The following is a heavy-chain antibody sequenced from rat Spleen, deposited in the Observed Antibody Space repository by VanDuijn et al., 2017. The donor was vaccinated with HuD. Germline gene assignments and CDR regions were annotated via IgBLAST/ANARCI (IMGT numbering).Heavy chain of an antibody. D-gene: IGHD1-12*02. CDR3: ARSIFYYDGTYYYYFDY. CDR2: ISTGGGNT. CDR1: GFTFSNYD. Sequence: EVQLVESGGGLVQPGRSLKLSCAASGFTFSNYDMAWVRQAPTKGLEWIVSISTGGGNTYYRDSVKGRFTISRDNAKSTLYLQMDSLRSEDTATYYCARSIFYYDGTYYYYFDYWGQGVMVTVSS. V-gene: IGHV5-25*01. J-gene: IGHJ2*01.